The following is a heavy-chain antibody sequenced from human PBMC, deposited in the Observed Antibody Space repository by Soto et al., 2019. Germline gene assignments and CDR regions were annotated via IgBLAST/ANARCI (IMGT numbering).Heavy chain of an antibody. CDR3: ARLRIATNYYKGFDP. V-gene: IGHV4-31*03. CDR2: IYVAGAV. D-gene: IGHD3-22*01. CDR1: GAALNSGNNY. J-gene: IGHJ5*02. Sequence: SETLSLTCSVSGAALNSGNNYWSWIRQVPGKGLEWIGHIYVAGAVDYNPSLRDRITISQDTSKRQFSLNLNLVTAADTAVYYCARLRIATNYYKGFDPWGQGTLVTVSS.